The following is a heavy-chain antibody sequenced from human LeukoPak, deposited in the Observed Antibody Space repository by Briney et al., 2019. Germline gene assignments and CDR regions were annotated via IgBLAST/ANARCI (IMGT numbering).Heavy chain of an antibody. Sequence: ASVKVSCKASGYTFTGYYMHWVRQAPGQGLEWMGWINPNSGGTNYAQKFQGRVTMTRDTSVSTAYMELSRLRSDDTAVYYCASTNYYGSGSYYKWGQGPLVTVSS. V-gene: IGHV1-2*02. D-gene: IGHD3-10*01. J-gene: IGHJ4*02. CDR2: INPNSGGT. CDR1: GYTFTGYY. CDR3: ASTNYYGSGSYYK.